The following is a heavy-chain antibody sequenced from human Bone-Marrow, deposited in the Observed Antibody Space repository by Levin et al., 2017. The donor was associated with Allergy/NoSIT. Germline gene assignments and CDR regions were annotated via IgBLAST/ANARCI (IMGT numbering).Heavy chain of an antibody. V-gene: IGHV3-53*01. D-gene: IGHD6-19*01. CDR1: GFTVSADH. Sequence: GGSLRLSCAVSGFTVSADHMSWVRQAPGKGLEWVSILFPDGRTYYADSVKGRFTISRDTSQNRLYLSMNSLRAEDTAVYFCAREKYSGGWCYMDCWGQGTLVTVSS. CDR2: LFPDGRT. J-gene: IGHJ4*02. CDR3: AREKYSGGWCYMDC.